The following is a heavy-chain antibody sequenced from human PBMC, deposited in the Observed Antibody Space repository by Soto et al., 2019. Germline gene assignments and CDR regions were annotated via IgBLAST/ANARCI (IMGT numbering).Heavy chain of an antibody. CDR1: GFTFSSYA. J-gene: IGHJ3*02. CDR2: ISGSGGST. D-gene: IGHD6-13*01. V-gene: IGHV3-23*01. Sequence: EVQLLESGGGLVQPGGSLRRSCAASGFTFSSYAMSWVRQAPGKGLEWVSAISGSGGSTYYADSVKGRFTISRDNSKNTLYRQMNSLRAEDTAVYYCAKDSSSVHRAFDIWGQGTIVTVSS. CDR3: AKDSSSVHRAFDI.